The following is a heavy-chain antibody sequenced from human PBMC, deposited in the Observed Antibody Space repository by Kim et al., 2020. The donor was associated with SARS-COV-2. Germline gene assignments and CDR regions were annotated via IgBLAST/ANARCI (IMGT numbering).Heavy chain of an antibody. V-gene: IGHV4-39*07. J-gene: IGHJ4*02. Sequence: SETLSLTCTVSGGSISSSSYYWGWIRQPPGKGLEWIGSIYYSGSTYYNPSLKSRVTISVDTSKNQFSLKLSSVTAADTAVYYCARVGGIVVVPAASPFDYWGQRTLVAVSS. D-gene: IGHD2-2*01. CDR1: GGSISSSSYY. CDR3: ARVGGIVVVPAASPFDY. CDR2: IYYSGST.